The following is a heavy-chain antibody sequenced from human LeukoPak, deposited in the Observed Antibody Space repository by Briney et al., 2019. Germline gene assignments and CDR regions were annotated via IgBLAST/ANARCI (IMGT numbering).Heavy chain of an antibody. Sequence: SETLSLTCTVSGGSISSSSYYWGWIRQPPGKGLEWIGSIYYSGSTYYNPSLKSRVTISVDTSKNQFSLKLSSVTAADTAVYYCARDLGGSGWYGRFDPWGQGTLVTVSS. V-gene: IGHV4-39*07. CDR2: IYYSGST. CDR3: ARDLGGSGWYGRFDP. CDR1: GGSISSSSYY. D-gene: IGHD6-19*01. J-gene: IGHJ5*02.